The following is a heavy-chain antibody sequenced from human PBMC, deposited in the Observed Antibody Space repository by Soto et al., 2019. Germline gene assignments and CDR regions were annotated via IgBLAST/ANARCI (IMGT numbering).Heavy chain of an antibody. D-gene: IGHD6-19*01. Sequence: PGESLKISCKGSGYSFTNYWISWVRQMPGKGLEWMGRIDPSDSYTNYSPSFQGHVTISADKSISTAYLQWSSLKASDTAMYYCARYTAVAGTDYYYYGMDVWGQGTTVTVSS. CDR2: IDPSDSYT. CDR3: ARYTAVAGTDYYYYGMDV. J-gene: IGHJ6*02. CDR1: GYSFTNYW. V-gene: IGHV5-10-1*01.